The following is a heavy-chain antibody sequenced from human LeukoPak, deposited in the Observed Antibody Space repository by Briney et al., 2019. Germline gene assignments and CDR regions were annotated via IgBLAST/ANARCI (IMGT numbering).Heavy chain of an antibody. D-gene: IGHD3-10*01. Sequence: PGGSLRLSCAASGFTFTSYAMNWVRQAPGKGLEGVSGISGSGSSTYYADFVRGRFTVSRDNSKNTLYLQMNSLRAEDTAVYYCAKVRGVLITVAFDIWGQGTMVTVST. CDR1: GFTFTSYA. CDR2: ISGSGSST. CDR3: AKVRGVLITVAFDI. J-gene: IGHJ3*02. V-gene: IGHV3-23*01.